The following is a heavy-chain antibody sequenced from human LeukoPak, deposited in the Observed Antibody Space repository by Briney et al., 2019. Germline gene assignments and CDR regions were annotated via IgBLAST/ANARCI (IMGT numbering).Heavy chain of an antibody. CDR3: ARDGGIQLWLLDY. V-gene: IGHV4-34*01. J-gene: IGHJ4*02. CDR1: GGSFSGYY. Sequence: PSETLSLTCAVYGGSFSGYYWSWIRQPPGKGLEWIGEINHSGSTNYNPSLKSRVTISVDTSKNQFSLKLSSVTAADTAVYYCARDGGIQLWLLDYWGQGTLVTVSS. D-gene: IGHD5-18*01. CDR2: INHSGST.